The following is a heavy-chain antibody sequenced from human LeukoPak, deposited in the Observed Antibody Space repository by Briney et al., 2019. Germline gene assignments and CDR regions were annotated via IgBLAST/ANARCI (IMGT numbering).Heavy chain of an antibody. CDR2: IGTSSRST. CDR1: GFTFSGFS. D-gene: IGHD3-10*01. J-gene: IGHJ4*02. V-gene: IGHV3-48*01. Sequence: PGGSLRLSCTASGFTFSGFSMHWVRQAPGKGLEWLSYIGTSSRSTYYADSVKGRFTISRDNAKNTLFLDMHSLRPGDSAVYYCARSAVRGVACDYWGQGTLLTVSS. CDR3: ARSAVRGVACDY.